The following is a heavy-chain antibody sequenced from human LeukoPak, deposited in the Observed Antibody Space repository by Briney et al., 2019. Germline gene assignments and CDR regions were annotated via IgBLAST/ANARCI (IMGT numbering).Heavy chain of an antibody. J-gene: IGHJ4*02. CDR1: GYTFTSYG. V-gene: IGHV1-18*01. Sequence: GASVKVSCKASGYTFTSYGISWVGQAPGQGREWMGWMRAYNGKTNYAQKLQGRVTMTTDTSTSTAYMEMRSLRSDDTAVYYCARDLALSEEAGYWGQGTLVTVSS. CDR2: MRAYNGKT. CDR3: ARDLALSEEAGY.